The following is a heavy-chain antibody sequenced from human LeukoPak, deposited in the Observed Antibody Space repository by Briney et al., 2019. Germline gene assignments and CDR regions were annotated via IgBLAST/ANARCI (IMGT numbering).Heavy chain of an antibody. CDR2: IIPIFGTA. J-gene: IGHJ4*02. V-gene: IGHV1-69*13. CDR3: AILTVTTSYEDY. D-gene: IGHD4-17*01. Sequence: SVTVSCTASGGTFSSYAISWVRQAPGQGLEWMGGIIPIFGTANYAQKFQGRVTITADESTSTAYMELSSLRSEDTAVYYCAILTVTTSYEDYWGQGTLVTVSS. CDR1: GGTFSSYA.